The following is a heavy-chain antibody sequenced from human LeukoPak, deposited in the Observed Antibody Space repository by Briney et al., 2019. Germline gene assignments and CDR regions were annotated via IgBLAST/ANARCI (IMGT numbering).Heavy chain of an antibody. CDR3: AKLCVAAADYFDY. V-gene: IGHV3-30*18. Sequence: GGSLRLSCAASGFTFSSYGMHWVRQAPGKGLEWVAVISYDGSNKYYADSVKGRLTISRDNSKNTLYLQMNSLRAEDTAVYYCAKLCVAAADYFDYWGQGTLVTVSS. J-gene: IGHJ4*02. CDR1: GFTFSSYG. CDR2: ISYDGSNK. D-gene: IGHD6-13*01.